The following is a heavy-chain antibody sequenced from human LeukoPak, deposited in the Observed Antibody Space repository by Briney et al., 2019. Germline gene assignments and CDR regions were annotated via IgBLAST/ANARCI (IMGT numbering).Heavy chain of an antibody. J-gene: IGHJ3*02. V-gene: IGHV1-2*02. CDR2: INPTSGGT. D-gene: IGHD3-22*01. CDR1: GYTFTRYY. Sequence: ASVKVSCKASGYTFTRYYMHWVRQAPGQGLEWMGGINPTSGGTNYAQKFQGRVTMTRDTSISKANMELSRPTSGDRAVYYCARFLPVYYYNSSGYTSVGAFDIWGQGTMVTVSS. CDR3: ARFLPVYYYNSSGYTSVGAFDI.